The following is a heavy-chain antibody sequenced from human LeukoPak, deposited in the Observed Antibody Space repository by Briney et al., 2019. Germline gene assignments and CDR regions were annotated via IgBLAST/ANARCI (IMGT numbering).Heavy chain of an antibody. CDR1: GFTFDDYG. CDR2: INWNGGST. V-gene: IGHV3-20*04. D-gene: IGHD2-2*01. CDR3: ARVDNIVVVPAASYYFDY. J-gene: IGHJ4*02. Sequence: PGGSLRLSCAASGFTFDDYGMSWVRQAPEKGLEWVSGINWNGGSTGYADSVKGRFTISRDNAKNSLYLQMNSLRAEDTALYYCARVDNIVVVPAASYYFDYWGQGTLVTVS.